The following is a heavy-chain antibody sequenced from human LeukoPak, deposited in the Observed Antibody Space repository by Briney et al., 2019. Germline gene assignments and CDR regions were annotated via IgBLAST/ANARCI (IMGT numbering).Heavy chain of an antibody. CDR1: GYTFTGYY. V-gene: IGHV1-2*02. Sequence: ASVKVSCKASGYTFTGYYMHWVRQAPGQGLEWMGWINPNSGGTNYAQKFQGRVTMTRDTSISTAYMELSRLRSDDTAVYYCARDGTLWFGEGGFDYWGQGTLVTVSS. J-gene: IGHJ4*02. CDR2: INPNSGGT. CDR3: ARDGTLWFGEGGFDY. D-gene: IGHD3-10*01.